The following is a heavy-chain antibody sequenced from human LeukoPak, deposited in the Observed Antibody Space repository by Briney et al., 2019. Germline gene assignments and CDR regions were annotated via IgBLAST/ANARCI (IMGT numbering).Heavy chain of an antibody. CDR3: ARVSRIVATWGTYFDY. D-gene: IGHD5-12*01. CDR1: GYTFTGYY. J-gene: IGHJ4*02. V-gene: IGHV1-2*02. CDR2: INPNSGGT. Sequence: ASVKVSCKASGYTFTGYYMHRVRQAPGQGLEWMGWINPNSGGTNYAQKFQGRVTMTRDTSISTAYMELSRLRSDDTAVYYCARVSRIVATWGTYFDYWGQGTLVTVSS.